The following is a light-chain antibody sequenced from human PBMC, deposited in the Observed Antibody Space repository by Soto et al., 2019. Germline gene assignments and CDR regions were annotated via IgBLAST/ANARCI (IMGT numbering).Light chain of an antibody. CDR3: SSHAGSKSFYV. V-gene: IGLV2-8*01. Sequence: QSVLAQPPSASGSPGQSVTISCTGTSSDVGRYNYVSWYQQHPGKTPKLIIYEVTKRPSGVPDRFSASKSGNTASLTVSGLQAEDEADYYCSSHAGSKSFYVFGTGTKVTV. CDR2: EVT. CDR1: SSDVGRYNY. J-gene: IGLJ1*01.